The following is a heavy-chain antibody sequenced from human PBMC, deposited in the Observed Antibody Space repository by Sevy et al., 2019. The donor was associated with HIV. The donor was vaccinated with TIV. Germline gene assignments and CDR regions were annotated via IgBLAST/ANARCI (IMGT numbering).Heavy chain of an antibody. Sequence: GGCLRLSCAASGFTFSSYAMHWVRQAPGKGLEWVALISYSGSSKYYADSVKGRLTISRDNSKNTLYLQMNSLRAEDTTVYYCARDRVRGDHYDNTFDPWGQGTTVYVSS. CDR2: ISYSGSSK. J-gene: IGHJ5*02. CDR1: GFTFSSYA. V-gene: IGHV3-30*04. D-gene: IGHD3-22*01. CDR3: ARDRVRGDHYDNTFDP.